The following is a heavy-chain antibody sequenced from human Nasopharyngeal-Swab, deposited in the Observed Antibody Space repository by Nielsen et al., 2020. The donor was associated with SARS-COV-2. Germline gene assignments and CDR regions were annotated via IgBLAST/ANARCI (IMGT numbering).Heavy chain of an antibody. V-gene: IGHV7-4-1*02. CDR2: INTNTGNP. CDR3: ARDMTLGRRGYYYGMDV. D-gene: IGHD1-26*01. CDR1: GYTFTSYA. Sequence: ASVKVSCKASGYTFTSYAMNWVRQAPGQGLEWMGWINTNTGNPTYAQGFTGRFVFSLDTSVSTAYLQISSLKAEDTAVYYCARDMTLGRRGYYYGMDVWGQGTTVNVSS. J-gene: IGHJ6*02.